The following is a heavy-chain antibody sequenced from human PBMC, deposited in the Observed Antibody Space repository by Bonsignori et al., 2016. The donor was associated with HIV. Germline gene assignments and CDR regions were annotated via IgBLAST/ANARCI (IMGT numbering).Heavy chain of an antibody. J-gene: IGHJ4*02. CDR3: AREGPPYGAARFDY. V-gene: IGHV3-21*01. D-gene: IGHD6-6*01. Sequence: VRQAPGKGLEWVSSISSSSSYIYYADSVKGRFTISRDNAKNSLYLQMNSLRAEDTAVYYCAREGPPYGAARFDYWGQGTLVTVSS. CDR2: ISSSSSYI.